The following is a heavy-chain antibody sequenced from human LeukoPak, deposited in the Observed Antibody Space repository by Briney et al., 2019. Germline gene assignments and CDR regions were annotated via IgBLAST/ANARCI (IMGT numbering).Heavy chain of an antibody. Sequence: ASVKASCKASGYTFTSYYMHWVRQAPGQGLEWMGIINPSGGSTSYAQKFQGRVTMTRDTSTSTVYMELSSLRSEDTAVYYCARVLGRWWFDPWGQGTLVTVSS. D-gene: IGHD2-15*01. J-gene: IGHJ5*02. CDR1: GYTFTSYY. V-gene: IGHV1-46*01. CDR3: ARVLGRWWFDP. CDR2: INPSGGST.